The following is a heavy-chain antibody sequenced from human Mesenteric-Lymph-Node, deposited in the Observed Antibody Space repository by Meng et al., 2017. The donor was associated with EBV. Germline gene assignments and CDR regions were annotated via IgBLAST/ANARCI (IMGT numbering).Heavy chain of an antibody. V-gene: IGHV4-61*01. CDR1: GGSVSSVSYY. J-gene: IGHJ4*02. CDR3: ARDPYGATDF. Sequence: QLQGSGPGLAKPSETLSLTCTVSGGSVSSVSYYWNWIRQPPGKGLEWIGYVYYSGSTKYNPSLKSRVTISVDTSKNQFSLKLTSVTAADTAVYYCARDPYGATDFWGQGTLVTVSS. D-gene: IGHD4-17*01. CDR2: VYYSGST.